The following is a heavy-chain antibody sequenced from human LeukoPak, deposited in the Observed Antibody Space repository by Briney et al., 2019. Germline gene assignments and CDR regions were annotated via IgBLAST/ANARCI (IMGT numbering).Heavy chain of an antibody. CDR3: ARERGGQAGSYFPS. D-gene: IGHD1-26*01. CDR1: GYPFINYD. CDR2: MRPNSGKT. Sequence: ASVKVSCKTSGYPFINYDINWVRQASGQGLEWMGWMRPNSGKTGYAQKFQGRITMTRNISISTAYMEPSSLRFDDTAVYFCARERGGQAGSYFPSWGQGALVTVSS. J-gene: IGHJ4*02. V-gene: IGHV1-8*01.